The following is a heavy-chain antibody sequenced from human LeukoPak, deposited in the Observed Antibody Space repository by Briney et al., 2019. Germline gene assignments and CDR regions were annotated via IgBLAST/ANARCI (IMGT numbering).Heavy chain of an antibody. CDR1: GFTFSSYS. J-gene: IGHJ4*02. Sequence: GGSLRLSCAASGFTFSSYSMNWVRQAPGKGLEWVSYISSSSSTIYYADSVKGRFTISRDNAKNSLYLQMNSLRDEDTAVYYCARSGWDCSSTSCYVGYYFDYWGRGTLVTVSS. D-gene: IGHD2-2*01. CDR3: ARSGWDCSSTSCYVGYYFDY. CDR2: ISSSSSTI. V-gene: IGHV3-48*02.